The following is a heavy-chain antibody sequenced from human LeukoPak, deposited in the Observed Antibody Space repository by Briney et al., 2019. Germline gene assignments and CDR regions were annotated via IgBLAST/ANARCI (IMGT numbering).Heavy chain of an antibody. CDR3: ARYDYGGKDYFDY. CDR2: MNPNSGNT. V-gene: IGHV1-8*02. Sequence: ASVKVSCKASGYTFTGYHMHWVRQAPGQGLEWMGWMNPNSGNTGYAQKFQGRVTMTRNTSISTAYMELSSLRSEDTAVYYCARYDYGGKDYFDYWGQGTLVTVSS. J-gene: IGHJ4*02. D-gene: IGHD4-23*01. CDR1: GYTFTGYH.